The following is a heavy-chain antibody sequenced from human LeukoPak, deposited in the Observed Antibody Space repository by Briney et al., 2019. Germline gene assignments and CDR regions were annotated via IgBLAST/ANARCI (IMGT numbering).Heavy chain of an antibody. CDR3: ARIRDGYNDAYDI. J-gene: IGHJ3*02. D-gene: IGHD5-24*01. Sequence: ASVKVSCKASGYTFTSYYMHWVRQAPGQGLEWMGIINPSGGSTSYAQNFQGRVTMTRDTSASTVYMELSSLRSEDTAIYYCARIRDGYNDAYDIWGQGTVVTVPS. CDR2: INPSGGST. V-gene: IGHV1-46*01. CDR1: GYTFTSYY.